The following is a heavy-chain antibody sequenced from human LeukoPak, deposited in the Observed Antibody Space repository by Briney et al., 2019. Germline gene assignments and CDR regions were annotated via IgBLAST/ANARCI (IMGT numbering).Heavy chain of an antibody. V-gene: IGHV5-10-1*01. CDR1: GYSFTSYW. Sequence: GESLKISCKGSGYSFTSYWISWVRQMPGKGLEWMGRIDPSDSYTNYSPSFQGHVTISADKSISTAYLQWSSLKASDTAMYYCAGLESSSSWYGEFDPWGQGTLVTVSS. CDR3: AGLESSSSWYGEFDP. D-gene: IGHD6-13*01. CDR2: IDPSDSYT. J-gene: IGHJ5*02.